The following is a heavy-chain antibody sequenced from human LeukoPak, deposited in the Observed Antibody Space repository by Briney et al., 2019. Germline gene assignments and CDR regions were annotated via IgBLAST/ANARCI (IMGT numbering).Heavy chain of an antibody. CDR2: IKTDGREK. J-gene: IGHJ1*01. D-gene: IGHD3-22*01. V-gene: IGHV3-7*01. CDR3: ATYSSLNRREFQY. Sequence: GGPLRLSCEGSGFTFSNYWMGWVRKAPGKGLQWVANIKTDGREKYYVDSVKGRFTISRDNAKNSLYLQMNSLRAEDTAVYYCATYSSLNRREFQYWGQGTLLTVSS. CDR1: GFTFSNYW.